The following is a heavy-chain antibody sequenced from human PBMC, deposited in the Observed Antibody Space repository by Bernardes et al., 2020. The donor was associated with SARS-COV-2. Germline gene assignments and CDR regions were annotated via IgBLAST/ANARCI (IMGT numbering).Heavy chain of an antibody. V-gene: IGHV4-34*01. J-gene: IGHJ5*02. D-gene: IGHD3-3*01. CDR3: ARGHDYDFWSGYYFWKDQKNWFDP. CDR1: GGSFSGYY. CDR2: INHSGST. Sequence: SETLSLTCAVYGGSFSGYYWSWIRQPPGKGLEWIGEINHSGSTNYNPSLKSRVTISVDTSKNQFSLKLSSVTAADTAVYYCARGHDYDFWSGYYFWKDQKNWFDPWGQGTLVTVSS.